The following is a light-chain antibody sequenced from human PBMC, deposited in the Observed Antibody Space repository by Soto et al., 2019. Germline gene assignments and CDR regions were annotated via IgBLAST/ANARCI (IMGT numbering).Light chain of an antibody. V-gene: IGLV4-69*01. CDR3: CSYAGSSTFYV. J-gene: IGLJ1*01. CDR1: SGHNNYA. Sequence: QLVLTQSPSASASLGASVKLTCTLSSGHNNYAIAWHQQQPEKGPRYLMKLNNDGSHIKGDGIPDRFSGSSSGAERYLTISSLQSEDEADYYCCSYAGSSTFYVFGTGTKLTVL. CDR2: LNNDGSH.